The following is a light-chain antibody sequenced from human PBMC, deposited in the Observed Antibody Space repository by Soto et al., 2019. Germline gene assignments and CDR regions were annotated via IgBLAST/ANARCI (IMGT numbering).Light chain of an antibody. CDR3: QQYGSSAS. J-gene: IGKJ1*01. CDR1: QSVSGGF. V-gene: IGKV3D-20*01. CDR2: DKS. Sequence: EIVLTQSPATLSLSPGARATLSCRASQSVSGGFLAWYQQKPGLEPRLILYDKSFRATGIPDRFSGSGSGTDFTLTISRLDPEDFAVYYCQQYGSSASFGQGNKVDIK.